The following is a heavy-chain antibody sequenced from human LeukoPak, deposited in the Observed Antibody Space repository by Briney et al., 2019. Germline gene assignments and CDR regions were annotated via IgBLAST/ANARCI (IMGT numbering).Heavy chain of an antibody. V-gene: IGHV4-4*07. D-gene: IGHD2-2*01. CDR1: GGSIITYY. J-gene: IGHJ4*02. Sequence: SETLSLTCTVSGGSIITYYWSWIRQSAGQGLEWIGRINIGGTTNYNPSLRSRVTMSVDMSKNQLSLRLSSVTAADTAVYYCVRDQPRACDGTSCSTQAAYWGQGTLVTVSS. CDR2: INIGGTT. CDR3: VRDQPRACDGTSCSTQAAY.